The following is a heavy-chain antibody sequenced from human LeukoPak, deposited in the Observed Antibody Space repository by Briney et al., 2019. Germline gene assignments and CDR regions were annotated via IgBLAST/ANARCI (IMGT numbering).Heavy chain of an antibody. CDR1: GYTFTGYY. Sequence: ASVKVSCKASGYTFTGYYMHWVRQAPGQGLEWMGWINPNSGGTNYAQKFQGRVTMTRDTSISTAYMELSRLRSDDTAVYYCARGDSGYDGSVAFDIWGQGTMVTVSS. CDR2: INPNSGGT. V-gene: IGHV1-2*02. CDR3: ARGDSGYDGSVAFDI. D-gene: IGHD5-12*01. J-gene: IGHJ3*02.